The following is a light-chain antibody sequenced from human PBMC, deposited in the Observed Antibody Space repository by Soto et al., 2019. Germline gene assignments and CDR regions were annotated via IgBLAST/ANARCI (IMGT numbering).Light chain of an antibody. Sequence: DIVLTQSPATLSFSSGERATLSCRASQSVSNYLAWYQQRPGQAPRLLIYAASSLQSGVPSRFSGSGSGTDFTLTISSLQPEDFATYYCQQSYSTPWTFGQGTKVDIK. V-gene: IGKV3-11*01. CDR3: QQSYSTPWT. CDR2: AAS. CDR1: QSVSNY. J-gene: IGKJ1*01.